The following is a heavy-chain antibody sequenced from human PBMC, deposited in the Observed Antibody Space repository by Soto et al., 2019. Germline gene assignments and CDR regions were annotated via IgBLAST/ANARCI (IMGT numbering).Heavy chain of an antibody. D-gene: IGHD6-19*01. Sequence: QVQLQESGPGLVKPSGTLSLTCAVSGDSISNSRWWTWVRQPPGKGLEWIGDIFHSGDTNYNPSLKRRVSISVDKSQNQFSLKVSSVTAADTAVYYCAYSTGWYRHDVWGQGTLVTVSS. CDR3: AYSTGWYRHDV. CDR2: IFHSGDT. J-gene: IGHJ3*01. V-gene: IGHV4-4*02. CDR1: GDSISNSRW.